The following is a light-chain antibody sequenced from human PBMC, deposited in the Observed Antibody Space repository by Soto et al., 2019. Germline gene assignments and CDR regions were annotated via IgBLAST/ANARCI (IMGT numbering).Light chain of an antibody. Sequence: MMTKSPATLSVSQGERATLSCRSSESVSSNLAWYQQRPGQAPRLLIYGASTRATDTPARFSGSGSGTEFTLTINSLQSEDFAVYFCQQYDNLPLTFGPGTKVDI. CDR2: GAS. J-gene: IGKJ3*01. CDR1: ESVSSN. V-gene: IGKV3-15*01. CDR3: QQYDNLPLT.